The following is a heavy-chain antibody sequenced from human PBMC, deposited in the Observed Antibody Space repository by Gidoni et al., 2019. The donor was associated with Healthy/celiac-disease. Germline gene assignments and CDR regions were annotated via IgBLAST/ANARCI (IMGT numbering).Heavy chain of an antibody. D-gene: IGHD1-26*01. CDR3: ARGQTGATSGSFWFDP. CDR2: INHSGST. CDR1: GGSFSGYY. V-gene: IGHV4-34*01. Sequence: QVQLQQWGAGLLKPSETLSLPCAVYGGSFSGYYWSWIRQPPGKGLEWIGEINHSGSTNYNPSLKSRVTISVDTSKNQFSLKLSSVTAADTAVYYCARGQTGATSGSFWFDPWGQGTLVTVSS. J-gene: IGHJ5*02.